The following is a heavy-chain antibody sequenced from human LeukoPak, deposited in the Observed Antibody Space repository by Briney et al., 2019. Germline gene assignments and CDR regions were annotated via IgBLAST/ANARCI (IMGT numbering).Heavy chain of an antibody. J-gene: IGHJ3*02. CDR2: ISASGGNT. Sequence: GGSLRLSCAASGFNFNSYAMNWVRQAPGKGLEWVSLISASGGNTYYADSVKGRFTISRDNSKNTLYLQMNSLRAEDAAVYYCANEYSKGDIWGQGTMVTVSS. D-gene: IGHD4-11*01. CDR3: ANEYSKGDI. V-gene: IGHV3-23*01. CDR1: GFNFNSYA.